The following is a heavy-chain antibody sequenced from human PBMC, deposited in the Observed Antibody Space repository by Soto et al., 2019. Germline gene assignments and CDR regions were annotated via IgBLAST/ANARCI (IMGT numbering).Heavy chain of an antibody. CDR3: AKHGCSYPACYTYYYYVDV. D-gene: IGHD2-15*01. CDR1: GFTFSDSA. Sequence: EVQLLESGGGLAQPGGSLRLSCAASGFTFSDSALSWVRQGTGKGLEWVSSVTVSGDTSYYADSVEGRFTISRDNSKNTLDLQMNSLRADDTAVYYCAKHGCSYPACYTYYYYVDVWGEGATVTVSS. V-gene: IGHV3-23*01. J-gene: IGHJ6*03. CDR2: VTVSGDTS.